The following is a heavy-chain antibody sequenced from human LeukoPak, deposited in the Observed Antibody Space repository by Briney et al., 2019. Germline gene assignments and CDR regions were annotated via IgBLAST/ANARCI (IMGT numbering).Heavy chain of an antibody. Sequence: ASEKISCKASGYTFTGYYMHWVRQTPGQGLEWMGWINPNSGGTNYAQKCQGRVTMTTDTSISTAYMELSRLRSDDTAVYYCARVHYYDSSGYTRSTNWFDPWGQGTLVTVSS. CDR3: ARVHYYDSSGYTRSTNWFDP. CDR1: GYTFTGYY. J-gene: IGHJ5*02. D-gene: IGHD3-22*01. V-gene: IGHV1-2*02. CDR2: INPNSGGT.